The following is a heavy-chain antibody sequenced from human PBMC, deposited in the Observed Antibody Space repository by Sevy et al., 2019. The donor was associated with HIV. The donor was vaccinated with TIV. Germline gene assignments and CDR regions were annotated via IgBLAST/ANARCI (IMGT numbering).Heavy chain of an antibody. Sequence: GGCLRLSCAASGFTFSSYSMNWVRQAPGKGLEWVSSISTSSSYIYYADSVKGRFTISRDNAKNSLYLQMNSLRAEDTAVYYCARDEVGGGYWEFDYWGQGTLVTVSS. CDR3: ARDEVGGGYWEFDY. CDR2: ISTSSSYI. CDR1: GFTFSSYS. J-gene: IGHJ4*02. D-gene: IGHD1-26*01. V-gene: IGHV3-21*01.